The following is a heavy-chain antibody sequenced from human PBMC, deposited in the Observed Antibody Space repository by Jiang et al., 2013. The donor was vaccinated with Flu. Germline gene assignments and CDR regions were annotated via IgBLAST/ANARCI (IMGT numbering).Heavy chain of an antibody. CDR2: IKSKGDGGTI. D-gene: IGHD2-21*01. V-gene: IGHV3-15*01. CDR3: TASRGVGIFIY. J-gene: IGHJ4*02. Sequence: VQLLESGGGLVEPGGSLRLSCAASGFTFRGAWMSWVRQAPGKGLEWVGRIKSKGDGGTISYAAPVEGRFTISRDDSQNTLYLQMNSLKTXDTGMYFCTASRGVGIFIYWGQGTLVTASS. CDR1: GFTFRGAW.